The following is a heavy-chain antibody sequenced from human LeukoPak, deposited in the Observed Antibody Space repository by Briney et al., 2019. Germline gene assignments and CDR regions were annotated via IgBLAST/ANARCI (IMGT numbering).Heavy chain of an antibody. J-gene: IGHJ1*01. CDR1: GGSFSGYY. V-gene: IGHV4-34*01. CDR2: INHSGST. D-gene: IGHD2-15*01. Sequence: SETLSLTCAVYGGSFSGYYWSWIRHPPRKGLEWIGEINHSGSTNYNPSLKSRVTISVDTSKTQFSLKLSCVTAAATAVYHCASGYSAESLRHWGQGTLVTVSS. CDR3: ASGYSAESLRH.